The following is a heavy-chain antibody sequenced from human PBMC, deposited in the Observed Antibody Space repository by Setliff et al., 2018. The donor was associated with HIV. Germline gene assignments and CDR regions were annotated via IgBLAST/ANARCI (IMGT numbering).Heavy chain of an antibody. CDR2: IIPIFGTA. V-gene: IGHV1-69*13. Sequence: SVKVSCKASGCTFSSYALSWVRQAPGQGLGWMGGIIPIFGTANYAQKFRHRVTITADESTSTAYMELRGLRSEDTAVYYCAIDVIGGWLRPMPDYWGPGTLVTVSS. D-gene: IGHD5-12*01. J-gene: IGHJ4*02. CDR1: GCTFSSYA. CDR3: AIDVIGGWLRPMPDY.